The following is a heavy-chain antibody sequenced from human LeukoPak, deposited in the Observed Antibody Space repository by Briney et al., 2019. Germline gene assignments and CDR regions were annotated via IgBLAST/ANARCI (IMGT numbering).Heavy chain of an antibody. V-gene: IGHV3-48*03. Sequence: PGGSLRLSCAASVFTFSNYEMNWVRQAPGKGLEWISYISGSGTTIYYADSVKGRFTISRDNAKNSLYLQMNSLRAEDTAVYYCVRTWNTYWGQGTLVTVSS. D-gene: IGHD1-1*01. CDR3: VRTWNTY. J-gene: IGHJ4*02. CDR2: ISGSGTTI. CDR1: VFTFSNYE.